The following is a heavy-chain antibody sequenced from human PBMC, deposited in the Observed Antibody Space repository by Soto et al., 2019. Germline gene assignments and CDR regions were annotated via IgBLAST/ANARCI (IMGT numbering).Heavy chain of an antibody. CDR3: AFGRDYFVS. V-gene: IGHV4-59*13. CDR2: IYYSGST. Sequence: SETLSLTCTVSGGSISNYYWSWIRQPPGKALEWVGYIYYSGSTSYNPSPKSRVTISVDTSKNQFSLKLSSVTAADTAVYYCAFGRDYFVSWGQGALVTVSS. D-gene: IGHD2-15*01. J-gene: IGHJ4*02. CDR1: GGSISNYY.